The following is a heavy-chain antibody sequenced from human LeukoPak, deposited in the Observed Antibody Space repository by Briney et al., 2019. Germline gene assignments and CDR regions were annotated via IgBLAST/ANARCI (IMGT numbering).Heavy chain of an antibody. V-gene: IGHV4-59*01. CDR2: IYYSGST. J-gene: IGHJ5*02. Sequence: SETLSLTCTVSGGSISSYYWSWIRQPPGKGLEWIGYIYYSGSTNYNPSLKSRVTISVDTSKNQFSLKLSSMTAADTAVCYCALVLRGWFDPWGQGTLVTVSS. CDR1: GGSISSYY. D-gene: IGHD2-8*02. CDR3: ALVLRGWFDP.